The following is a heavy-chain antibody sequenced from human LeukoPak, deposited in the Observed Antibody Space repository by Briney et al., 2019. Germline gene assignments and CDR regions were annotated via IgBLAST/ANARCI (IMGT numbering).Heavy chain of an antibody. Sequence: PGGSLRLSCAASGFTFTSYWMHWVRQAPGEGLVWVSRINNDGSNTAYAHSVKGRFTLSRDTAKNTLYLQMTRLRAEDTAVYYCARTYSSFDYWGQETLVTVSS. J-gene: IGHJ4*02. D-gene: IGHD6-19*01. CDR1: GFTFTSYW. V-gene: IGHV3-74*01. CDR2: INNDGSNT. CDR3: ARTYSSFDY.